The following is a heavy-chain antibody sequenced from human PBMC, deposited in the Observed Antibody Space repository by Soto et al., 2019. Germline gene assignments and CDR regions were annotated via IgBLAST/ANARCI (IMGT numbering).Heavy chain of an antibody. Sequence: EVQLLESGGGLVQPGGSLRLSCAASGFTYSSYAMSWVRQAPGKGLEWVSAISGSGGSTYYADSVKGRFTIARDNSKNTLYLQMNSLRAEDTAVYYCAKGENYYGSGSPHNFYYWGQGTLVTVSS. D-gene: IGHD3-10*01. CDR2: ISGSGGST. CDR1: GFTYSSYA. V-gene: IGHV3-23*01. J-gene: IGHJ4*02. CDR3: AKGENYYGSGSPHNFYY.